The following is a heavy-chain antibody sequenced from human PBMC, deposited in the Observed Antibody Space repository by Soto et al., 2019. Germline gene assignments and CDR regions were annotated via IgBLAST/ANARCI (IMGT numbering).Heavy chain of an antibody. D-gene: IGHD6-13*01. J-gene: IGHJ4*02. Sequence: GGSLRLSCAASGFTFSSYAMSWVRQAPGKGLEWVSAISGSGGSTYYADSVKGRFTISRDNSKNTLYLQMNSLRAEDTAVYYCAKIKGIYSSSWYFDYWGQGTLVTVSS. CDR2: ISGSGGST. V-gene: IGHV3-23*01. CDR3: AKIKGIYSSSWYFDY. CDR1: GFTFSSYA.